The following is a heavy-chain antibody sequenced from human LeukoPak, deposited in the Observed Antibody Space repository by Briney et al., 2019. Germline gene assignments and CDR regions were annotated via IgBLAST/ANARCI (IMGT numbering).Heavy chain of an antibody. J-gene: IGHJ4*02. D-gene: IGHD2-15*01. CDR3: ARGVPRDCSGGSCYSGYDY. CDR2: IYSSGST. CDR1: GGSINSGRYY. V-gene: IGHV4-61*02. Sequence: PSXXXSLTCTVSGGSINSGRYYWSWIRQPGGKGLEWIERIYSSGSTNYKQAGKSRFSIGVKTTKNTFSLKLSSVTAADTAVYYCARGVPRDCSGGSCYSGYDYWGQGTLVTVSS.